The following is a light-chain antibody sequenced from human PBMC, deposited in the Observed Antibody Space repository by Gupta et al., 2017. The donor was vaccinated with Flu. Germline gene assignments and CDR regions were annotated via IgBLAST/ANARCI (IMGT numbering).Light chain of an antibody. Sequence: EIVLTQSPGTLSLSPGERATLSCRASQSLSSTYLAWYQQKPGQAPRLLIYGGSARATGIPDRFTGSGTATDFTLTISRLEPEDFAVYYCQQYCYSPRTFGRGTKVEIK. J-gene: IGKJ1*01. V-gene: IGKV3-20*01. CDR2: GGS. CDR1: QSLSSTY. CDR3: QQYCYSPRT.